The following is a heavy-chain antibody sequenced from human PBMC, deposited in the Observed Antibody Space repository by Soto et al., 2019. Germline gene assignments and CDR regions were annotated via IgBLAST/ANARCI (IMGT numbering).Heavy chain of an antibody. V-gene: IGHV4-4*02. J-gene: IGHJ6*02. CDR3: ARDHDGHLTGGMDV. Sequence: SETLSLTCAVSGGSISSSNWWRGGRQPPGKRLGGVGEIFHSGITNYNPSFKGRVTMSVDKSKNQFSVKLSSVTSADTAVYYCARDHDGHLTGGMDVWGQGTTVTVSS. CDR1: GGSISSSNW. CDR2: IFHSGIT.